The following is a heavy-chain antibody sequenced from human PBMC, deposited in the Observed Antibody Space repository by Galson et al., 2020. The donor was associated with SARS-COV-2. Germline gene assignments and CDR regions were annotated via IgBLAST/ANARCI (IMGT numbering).Heavy chain of an antibody. V-gene: IGHV3-30*02. D-gene: IGHD6-19*01. J-gene: IGHJ6*02. Sequence: GGSLRLSCAASGFTFTTYGMNWVRQAPGKGLEWVAFIRYDGTYTYYADSVKGRFTISRDKSKNTLDLQMNSLRAEDTGVYYCAKCSSDVGYFYYGVDVWGQGTTVTVSS. CDR2: IRYDGTYT. CDR1: GFTFTTYG. CDR3: AKCSSDVGYFYYGVDV.